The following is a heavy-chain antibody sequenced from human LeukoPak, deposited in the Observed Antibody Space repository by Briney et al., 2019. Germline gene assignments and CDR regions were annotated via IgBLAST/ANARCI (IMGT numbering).Heavy chain of an antibody. V-gene: IGHV3-74*01. CDR3: ARTLGVPSAFDP. CDR1: GFTFRSFW. CDR2: INSDGTST. J-gene: IGHJ5*02. Sequence: GGSLRLSCAASGFTFRSFWMHWVRQTPGKGLLWVSRINSDGTSTTYADSVRGRFTISRDNAKNTVYLQMNSLRAEDTAVYCCARTLGVPSAFDPWGQGTLVTVSS. D-gene: IGHD2-2*01.